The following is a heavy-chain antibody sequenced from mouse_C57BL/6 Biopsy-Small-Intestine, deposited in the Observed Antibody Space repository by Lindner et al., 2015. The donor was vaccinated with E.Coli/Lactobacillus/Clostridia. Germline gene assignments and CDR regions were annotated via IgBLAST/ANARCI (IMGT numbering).Heavy chain of an antibody. Sequence: SVKVSCKTSGYTFNNYYIHWVRQAPGQGLEWMGIFNPGGTGTRYAQKFQGRLTMTRDTSTTTVYMELSSLRSDDTAVYYCARSHQKGLEYWGQGTLVTVSS. CDR1: GYTFNNYY. CDR3: ARSHQKGLEY. J-gene: IGHJ4*01. V-gene: IGHV1S61*01. CDR2: FNPGGTGT. D-gene: IGHD3-3*01.